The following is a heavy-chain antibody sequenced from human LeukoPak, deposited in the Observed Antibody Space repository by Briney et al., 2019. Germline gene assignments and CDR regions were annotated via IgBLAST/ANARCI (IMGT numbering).Heavy chain of an antibody. CDR2: INHSGST. J-gene: IGHJ4*02. CDR3: ARAGLNGDVDY. D-gene: IGHD4-17*01. Sequence: SETLSLTCAVYGGSFSGYYWSWIRQPPGKGLEWIGEINHSGSTNYNPSLKSRVTISVDTSKNQFSLKLSSVNAADTAVYYCARAGLNGDVDYWGQGTLVTVSS. V-gene: IGHV4-34*01. CDR1: GGSFSGYY.